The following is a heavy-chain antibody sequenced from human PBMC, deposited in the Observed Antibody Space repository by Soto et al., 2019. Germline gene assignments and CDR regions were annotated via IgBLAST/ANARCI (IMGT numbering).Heavy chain of an antibody. J-gene: IGHJ6*02. CDR1: GGSISSSNW. D-gene: IGHD3-22*01. V-gene: IGHV4-4*02. Sequence: QVQLQESGPGLVKPSGTLCLTCAVSGGSISSSNWWSWVRQPPGKGLEWIGEIYHSGSTNYNPSLKSRVTISVDKSKNQFSLKLSSVTAADTAVYYCARSPDSSGYYPRRYYYGMDVWGQGTTVTVSS. CDR3: ARSPDSSGYYPRRYYYGMDV. CDR2: IYHSGST.